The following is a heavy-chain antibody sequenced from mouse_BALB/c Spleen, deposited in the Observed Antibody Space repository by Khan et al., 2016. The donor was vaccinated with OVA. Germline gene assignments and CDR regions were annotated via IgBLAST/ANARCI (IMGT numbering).Heavy chain of an antibody. CDR3: ARGNYYGYDVDY. J-gene: IGHJ2*01. CDR2: IRYSGGT. CDR1: GYSITSGYA. V-gene: IGHV3-2*02. D-gene: IGHD2-2*01. Sequence: VQLQESGPGLVKPSQSLSLTCTVTGYSITSGYAWNWIRQFPGNKLEWMGYIRYSGGTSYNPSLKSQISITRDTSKNQFFMQLNSLTTEDTATYDCARGNYYGYDVDYRGQGTTLTVSS.